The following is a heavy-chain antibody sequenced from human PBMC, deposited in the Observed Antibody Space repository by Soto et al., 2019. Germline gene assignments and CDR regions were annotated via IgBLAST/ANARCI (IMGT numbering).Heavy chain of an antibody. CDR2: IIPIFGTA. J-gene: IGHJ6*02. CDR1: GGTFSSYA. Sequence: QVQRVQSGAEVKKPGSSVKVSCKASGGTFSSYAISWVRQAPGQGLEWMGGIIPIFGTANYAQKFQGRVTITADKSTSTAYLELSSLRSEDTAVYYCARSPCSSTSCYYYCGMDVWGQGTTVTVSS. V-gene: IGHV1-69*06. CDR3: ARSPCSSTSCYYYCGMDV. D-gene: IGHD2-2*01.